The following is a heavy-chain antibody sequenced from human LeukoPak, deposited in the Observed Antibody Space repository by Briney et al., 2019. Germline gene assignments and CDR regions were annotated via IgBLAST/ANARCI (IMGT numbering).Heavy chain of an antibody. J-gene: IGHJ4*02. D-gene: IGHD2/OR15-2a*01. CDR3: AKNSREWIYFDY. CDR1: GFTFSSYA. CDR2: ISGSGGST. V-gene: IGHV3-23*01. Sequence: PGVSLRLSCAASGFTFSSYATSWVRQAPGKGLEWVSAISGSGGSTYYADSVKGRFTISRDNSKNTLYLQMNSLRAEDTAVYYCAKNSREWIYFDYWGQGTLVTVSS.